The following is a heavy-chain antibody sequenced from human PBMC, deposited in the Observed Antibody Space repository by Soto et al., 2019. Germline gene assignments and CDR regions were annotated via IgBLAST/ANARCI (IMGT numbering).Heavy chain of an antibody. CDR1: GFTFGSYS. D-gene: IGHD3-22*01. CDR2: ISSSSSTI. CDR3: ARDRGVYYDSSGPRSAFDI. J-gene: IGHJ3*02. V-gene: IGHV3-48*02. Sequence: GGSLRLSCAASGFTFGSYSMNWVRQAPGKGLEWVSYISSSSSTIYYADSVKGRFTISRDNAKNSLYLQMNSLRDEDTAVYYCARDRGVYYDSSGPRSAFDIWGQGTMVTVSS.